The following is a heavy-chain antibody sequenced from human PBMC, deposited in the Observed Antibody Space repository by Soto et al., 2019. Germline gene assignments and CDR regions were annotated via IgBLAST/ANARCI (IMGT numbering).Heavy chain of an antibody. CDR3: ARDFTKSSSWPYYFDY. J-gene: IGHJ4*02. Sequence: ASVKVSCKASGYTFTTYGISWVRQAPGQGLEWMGWISAYSGSTKFAQKLQGRVTMTTDTSTTTAYMELRSLTSDDTAVYYCARDFTKSSSWPYYFDYWGQGTLVTFSS. CDR1: GYTFTTYG. D-gene: IGHD6-13*01. CDR2: ISAYSGST. V-gene: IGHV1-18*01.